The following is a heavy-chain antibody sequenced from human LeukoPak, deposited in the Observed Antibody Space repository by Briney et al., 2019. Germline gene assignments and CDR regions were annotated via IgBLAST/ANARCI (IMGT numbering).Heavy chain of an antibody. Sequence: GGSLRLSCAASGFTFDDYAMHWVRQAPGKGLEWIASIAASNDYIYYADSVRGRFTISRDNFENSLYLQMNSLSAEDTAVYYCARNYYASGSYFDQWGQGTLVTVSS. V-gene: IGHV3-21*01. CDR2: IAASNDYI. D-gene: IGHD3-10*01. CDR1: GFTFDDYA. CDR3: ARNYYASGSYFDQ. J-gene: IGHJ4*02.